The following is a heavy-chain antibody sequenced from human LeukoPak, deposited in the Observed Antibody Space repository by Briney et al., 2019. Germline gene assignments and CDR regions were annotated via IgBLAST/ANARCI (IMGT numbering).Heavy chain of an antibody. Sequence: GGSLRLSCAASGFTFSTYAMCWVRQAPGKGLEWVSGISGGGGSTYYADFVKGRFTISRDNAKNTLYLQMNGLRAEDTALYYCAKANRACSAIACYTTVTPFDYWGQGTLVTVSS. CDR3: AKANRACSAIACYTTVTPFDY. J-gene: IGHJ4*02. V-gene: IGHV3-23*01. D-gene: IGHD2-2*02. CDR1: GFTFSTYA. CDR2: ISGGGGST.